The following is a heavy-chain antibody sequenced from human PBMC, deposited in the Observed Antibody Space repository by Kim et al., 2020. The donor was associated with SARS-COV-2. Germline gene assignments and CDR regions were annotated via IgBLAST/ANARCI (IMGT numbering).Heavy chain of an antibody. CDR3: ARDRGYDFWSGYYNYYYMDV. D-gene: IGHD3-3*01. Sequence: SETLSLTCTVSGGSISSYYWSWIRQPPGKGLEWIGYIYYSGSTNYNPSLKSRVTISVDTSKNQFSLKLSSVTAAATAVYYCARDRGYDFWSGYYNYYYMDVWGKGTTVTVSS. CDR2: IYYSGST. J-gene: IGHJ6*03. CDR1: GGSISSYY. V-gene: IGHV4-59*01.